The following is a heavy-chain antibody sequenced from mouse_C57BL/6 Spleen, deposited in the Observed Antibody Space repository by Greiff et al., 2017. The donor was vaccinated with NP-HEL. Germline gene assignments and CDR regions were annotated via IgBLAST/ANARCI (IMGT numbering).Heavy chain of an antibody. V-gene: IGHV1-15*01. CDR1: GYTFTDYE. J-gene: IGHJ2*01. CDR3: TREAGNYGLDY. D-gene: IGHD2-1*01. CDR2: IDPETGGT. Sequence: QVQLQQSGAELVRPGASVTLSCKASGYTFTDYEMHWVKQTPVHGLEWIGAIDPETGGTAYNQKFKGKAILTADKSSSTAYMELRSLTSEDSAVYYCTREAGNYGLDYWGQGTTLTVSS.